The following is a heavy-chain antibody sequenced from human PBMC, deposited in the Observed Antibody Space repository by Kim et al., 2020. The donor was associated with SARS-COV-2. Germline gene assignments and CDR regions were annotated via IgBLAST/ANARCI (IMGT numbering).Heavy chain of an antibody. D-gene: IGHD6-13*01. V-gene: IGHV3-23*01. CDR2: ISGSGGST. CDR1: GLTFSSYA. Sequence: GGSLRLSCAASGLTFSSYAMSWVRQAPGKGLEWVSAISGSGGSTYYADSVKGRFTISRDNSKNTLYLQMNSLRAEDTAVYYCACSSSWHRKDYCGQGTLVTVSS. J-gene: IGHJ4*02. CDR3: ACSSSWHRKDY.